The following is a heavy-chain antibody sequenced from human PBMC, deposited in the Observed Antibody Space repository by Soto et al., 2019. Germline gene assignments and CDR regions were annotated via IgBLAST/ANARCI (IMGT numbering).Heavy chain of an antibody. CDR3: ARVLEGDSRGIAARLKNYYYYGMDV. D-gene: IGHD6-6*01. J-gene: IGHJ6*02. V-gene: IGHV4-59*01. Sequence: SETLSLTCTVSGGSISSYYWSWIRQPPGKGLEWIGYIYYSGSTNYNPSLKSRVTISVDTSKNRFSLKLSSVTAADTAVYYCARVLEGDSRGIAARLKNYYYYGMDVWGQGTTVTVSS. CDR1: GGSISSYY. CDR2: IYYSGST.